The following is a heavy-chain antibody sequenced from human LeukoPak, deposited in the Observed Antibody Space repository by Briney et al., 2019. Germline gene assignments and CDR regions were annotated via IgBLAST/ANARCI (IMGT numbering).Heavy chain of an antibody. V-gene: IGHV3-23*01. D-gene: IGHD2-2*02. CDR3: AKDRPPYAVPAAIYNAFDI. Sequence: GGSLRLSCGTSGFTFRSYAMSWVRQAPGKGLDWVSGISGTGGSTYYADSVKGRFTISRDNSKNTLYLQMNSLRAEDTAVYYCAKDRPPYAVPAAIYNAFDIWGQGTMVTVSS. CDR1: GFTFRSYA. J-gene: IGHJ3*02. CDR2: ISGTGGST.